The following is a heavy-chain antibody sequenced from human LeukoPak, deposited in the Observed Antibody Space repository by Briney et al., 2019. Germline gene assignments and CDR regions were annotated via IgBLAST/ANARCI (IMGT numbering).Heavy chain of an antibody. Sequence: PSQTLSLTCTVSGGSISSGSYYWSWIRQSAGKGLEWIGRIYTSGSTNYNPSLKSRVTISVDTSKNQFSLKLSSVTAADTAVYYCARGLVDDYGDYVGAFDIWGQGTMVTVSS. CDR1: GGSISSGSYY. CDR2: IYTSGST. CDR3: ARGLVDDYGDYVGAFDI. D-gene: IGHD4-17*01. J-gene: IGHJ3*02. V-gene: IGHV4-61*02.